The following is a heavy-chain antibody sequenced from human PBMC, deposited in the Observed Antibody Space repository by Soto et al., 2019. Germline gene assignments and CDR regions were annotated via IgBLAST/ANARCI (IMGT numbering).Heavy chain of an antibody. D-gene: IGHD3-3*02. V-gene: IGHV1-18*01. CDR2: ISAYNGNT. J-gene: IGHJ6*02. CDR3: ATPSNPYSSYGMDV. Sequence: QVQLVQSGAEVKKPGASVKVSCKASGYTFTSYGISWVRQAPGQGLEWMGWISAYNGNTNYAQKLQGRVTMTTDTXXSTAYMELRSLGSDDTAVYYCATPSNPYSSYGMDVWGQGTTVTVSS. CDR1: GYTFTSYG.